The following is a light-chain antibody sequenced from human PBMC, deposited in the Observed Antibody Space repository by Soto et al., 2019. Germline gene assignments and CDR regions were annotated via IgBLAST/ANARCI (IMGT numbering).Light chain of an antibody. CDR3: SSYTSSSTPHYV. V-gene: IGLV2-14*03. J-gene: IGLJ1*01. Sequence: QSVLTQPASVSGSPGQSITISCTGASSDVVGYNYVSWYQQHPGKAPKVMIYDVTNRPSGVSSRFSGSKSGNTASLTISGLQAEDEADYYCSSYTSSSTPHYVFGTGTKVTVL. CDR2: DVT. CDR1: SSDVVGYNY.